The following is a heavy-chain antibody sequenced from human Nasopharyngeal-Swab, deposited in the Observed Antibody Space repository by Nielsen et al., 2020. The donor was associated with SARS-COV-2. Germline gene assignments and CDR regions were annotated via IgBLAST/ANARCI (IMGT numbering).Heavy chain of an antibody. CDR2: INHSGST. J-gene: IGHJ5*02. Sequence: GSLRLSCAVYGGSFSGYYWSWIRQPPGKGLEWIGEINHSGSTNYNPSLKSRVTISVETSKNQFSLKLSSVTAADTAVYYCARPGVTGDSWGQGTLVTVSS. CDR1: GGSFSGYY. CDR3: ARPGVTGDS. V-gene: IGHV4-34*01. D-gene: IGHD7-27*01.